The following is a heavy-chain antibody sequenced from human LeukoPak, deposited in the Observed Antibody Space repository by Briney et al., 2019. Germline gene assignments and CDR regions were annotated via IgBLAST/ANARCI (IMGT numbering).Heavy chain of an antibody. J-gene: IGHJ4*02. Sequence: GGSLRLSCAASGFTFSSYWMSWVRQAPGKGLEWVANIKQDGSEKYYVDSVKGRFTISRDNAKNSLYLQMNSLRAEDTAVYYCASHPFYYDTSGPPLQYFDYWGQGTLVTVSS. D-gene: IGHD3-22*01. CDR2: IKQDGSEK. CDR1: GFTFSSYW. V-gene: IGHV3-7*01. CDR3: ASHPFYYDTSGPPLQYFDY.